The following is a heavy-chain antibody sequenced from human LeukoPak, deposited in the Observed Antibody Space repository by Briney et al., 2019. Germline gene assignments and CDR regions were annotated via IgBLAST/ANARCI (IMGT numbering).Heavy chain of an antibody. CDR1: GGSISTSSYY. V-gene: IGHV4-39*07. CDR2: IYYSGST. CDR3: SSSRPRYFDL. J-gene: IGHJ2*01. Sequence: SETLSLTCTVSGGSISTSSYYWGWFRQPPGRGLEWIGSIYYSGSTYYNPSLKSRVTISGDTSKNQFSLKLSSVTAADTAVYFCSSSRPRYFDLWGRGTLVTVSS.